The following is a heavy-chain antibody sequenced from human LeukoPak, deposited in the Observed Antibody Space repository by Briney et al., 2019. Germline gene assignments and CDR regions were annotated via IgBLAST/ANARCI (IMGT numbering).Heavy chain of an antibody. Sequence: GASVKVSCKASGGTFSSYAISWVRQAPGQGLEWMGGFDPEDGETIYAQKFQGRVTMTEDTSTDTAYMELSSLRSEDTAVYYCATLGGGWHLDYWGQGTLVTVSS. CDR2: FDPEDGET. CDR3: ATLGGGWHLDY. J-gene: IGHJ4*02. CDR1: GGTFSSYA. V-gene: IGHV1-24*01. D-gene: IGHD2-15*01.